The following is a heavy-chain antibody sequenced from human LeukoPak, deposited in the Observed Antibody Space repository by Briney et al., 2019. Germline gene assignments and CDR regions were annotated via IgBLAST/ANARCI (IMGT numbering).Heavy chain of an antibody. J-gene: IGHJ5*02. CDR2: ISGYNGDT. V-gene: IGHV1-18*01. D-gene: IGHD1-26*01. CDR1: GYTFTRYG. CDR3: ASSSGGSYEDWFDP. Sequence: ASVKVSCTGSGYTFTRYGINWVRQAPGQGLEWMGWISGYNGDTKYAQKFQGRVTMTRDTSTSTVYMELSSLRSEDTAVYYCASSSGGSYEDWFDPWGQGTLVTVSS.